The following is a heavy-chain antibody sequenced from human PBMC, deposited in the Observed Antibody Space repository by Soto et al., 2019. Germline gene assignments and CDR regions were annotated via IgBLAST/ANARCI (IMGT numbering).Heavy chain of an antibody. J-gene: IGHJ4*02. V-gene: IGHV3-30*19. CDR2: IPHEGTYQ. CDR3: VRDDDNIDNGLDH. Sequence: QVQLVESGGGVVQPGGSLRLSCTASGFTFSSYGMHWVRQPPGTGLQWVEVIPHEGTYQYYLDSVKGRFTISRDNSKDTLYLQMNSLRVEDTAVYYCVRDDDNIDNGLDHWGQGTLVTVSS. D-gene: IGHD1-1*01. CDR1: GFTFSSYG.